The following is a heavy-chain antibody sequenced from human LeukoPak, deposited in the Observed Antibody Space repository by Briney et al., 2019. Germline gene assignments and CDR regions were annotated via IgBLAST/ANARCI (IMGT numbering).Heavy chain of an antibody. D-gene: IGHD3-3*01. J-gene: IGHJ4*02. Sequence: GGSLRLSCAASGFTFSSYAMHWVRQAPGKGLEWVAVISYDGSNKYYADSVKGRFTISRDNSKNTLYLQMNSLRAEDTAVYYCARARGVFGVVIKALDYWGQGTLVTVSS. CDR1: GFTFSSYA. V-gene: IGHV3-30-3*01. CDR2: ISYDGSNK. CDR3: ARARGVFGVVIKALDY.